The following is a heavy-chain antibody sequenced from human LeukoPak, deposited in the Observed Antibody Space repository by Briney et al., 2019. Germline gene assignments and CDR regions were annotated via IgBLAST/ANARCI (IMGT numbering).Heavy chain of an antibody. D-gene: IGHD6-6*01. Sequence: PGGSLRLSCVASGFIFNKHAMSWVRQAPGKGLEWVANIKQDGSEEYYVDSVKGRFTISRDNAKNELYLQMNSLRAEDTAVYYCARVYHSTSGRAIDYWGQGTLVTVSS. CDR1: GFIFNKHA. V-gene: IGHV3-7*01. CDR2: IKQDGSEE. J-gene: IGHJ4*02. CDR3: ARVYHSTSGRAIDY.